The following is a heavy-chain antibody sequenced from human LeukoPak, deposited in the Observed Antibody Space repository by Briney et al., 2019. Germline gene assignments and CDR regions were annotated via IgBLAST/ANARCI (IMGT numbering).Heavy chain of an antibody. CDR3: AKPPIDSSGYLTLFDY. D-gene: IGHD3-22*01. V-gene: IGHV3-30*02. CDR1: GFTFSSYG. J-gene: IGHJ4*02. CDR2: IRYDGSNK. Sequence: GGSLRLSCAASGFTFSSYGMHWVRQAPGKGLEWVAFIRYDGSNKYYADSVKGRFTISRDNSKNTLYLQMNSLRAEDTAVYYCAKPPIDSSGYLTLFDYWGQGTLVTVSS.